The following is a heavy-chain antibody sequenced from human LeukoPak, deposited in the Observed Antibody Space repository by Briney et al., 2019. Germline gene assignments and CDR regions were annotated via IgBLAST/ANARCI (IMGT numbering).Heavy chain of an antibody. CDR1: GGSISSSSYY. J-gene: IGHJ3*02. V-gene: IGHV4-39*07. CDR3: ARGAYYYDSSGYYYGCHDAFDI. Sequence: SETLSLTCTVSGGSISSSSYYWGWIRQPPGKGLEWIGSIYYSGSTYYNPSLKGRVTISVDTSKNQFSLKLSSVTAADTAVYYCARGAYYYDSSGYYYGCHDAFDIWGQGTMVTVSS. D-gene: IGHD3-22*01. CDR2: IYYSGST.